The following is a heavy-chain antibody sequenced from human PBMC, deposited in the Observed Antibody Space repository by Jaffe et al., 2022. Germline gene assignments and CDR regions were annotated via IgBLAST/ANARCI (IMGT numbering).Heavy chain of an antibody. CDR3: TRHSNWMFDY. J-gene: IGHJ4*02. V-gene: IGHV3-73*02. CDR1: GFTFSGSA. Sequence: EVQLVESGGGLVQPGGSLKLSCAASGFTFSGSAMHWVRQASGKGLEWVGRIRSKANSYATAYAASVKGRFTISRDDSKNTAYLQMNSLKTEDTAVYYCTRHSNWMFDYWGQGTLVTVSS. CDR2: IRSKANSYAT. D-gene: IGHD1-20*01.